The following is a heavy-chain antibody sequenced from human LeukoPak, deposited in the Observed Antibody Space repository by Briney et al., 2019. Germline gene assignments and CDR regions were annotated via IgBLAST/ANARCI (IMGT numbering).Heavy chain of an antibody. Sequence: GSSVKVSCKASGGTFSSYAISWVRQAPGQGLEWMGGIIPIFGTVNYAQKFQGRVTITTDESTSTAYMELSSPRSEDTAVYYCARGPTSRDGYKYFDYWGQGTLVTVSS. J-gene: IGHJ4*02. CDR1: GGTFSSYA. CDR2: IIPIFGTV. CDR3: ARGPTSRDGYKYFDY. D-gene: IGHD5-24*01. V-gene: IGHV1-69*05.